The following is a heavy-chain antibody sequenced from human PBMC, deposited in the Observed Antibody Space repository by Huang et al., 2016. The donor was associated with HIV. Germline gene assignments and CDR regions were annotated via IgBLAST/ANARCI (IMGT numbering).Heavy chain of an antibody. D-gene: IGHD3-22*01. Sequence: QVHLVQSGAEVKKPGSSVKVSCTASGDSFTSLPINWVRQAPGHGLGGVGGVVLMLVAETAAQKFRGRVTISADESTSTSYMELSRLRSDDTAMYYCATSTPMLGESGGWSGKVVITENVPYVDWGQGTLVTVSS. CDR1: GDSFTSLP. CDR3: ATSTPMLGESGGWSGKVVITENVPYVD. CDR2: VVLMLVAE. V-gene: IGHV1-69*01. J-gene: IGHJ4*02.